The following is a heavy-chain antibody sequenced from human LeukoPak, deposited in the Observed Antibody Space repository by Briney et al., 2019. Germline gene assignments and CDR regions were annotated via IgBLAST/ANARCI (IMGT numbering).Heavy chain of an antibody. CDR3: ARGQATVVTPGFDY. D-gene: IGHD4-23*01. CDR1: GGTFSSYA. J-gene: IGHJ4*02. V-gene: IGHV1-69*05. Sequence: SVNVSCKASGGTFSSYAISWVRQAPGQGLESMGGIIPIFGTANYAQKFQGRVTITTDKSTSTAYMELSSLRSEDTAVYYCARGQATVVTPGFDYWGQGTLVTVSS. CDR2: IIPIFGTA.